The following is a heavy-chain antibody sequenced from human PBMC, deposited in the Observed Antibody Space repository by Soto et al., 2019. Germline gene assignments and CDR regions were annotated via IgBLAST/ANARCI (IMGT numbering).Heavy chain of an antibody. D-gene: IGHD3-10*01. J-gene: IGHJ5*02. Sequence: SETLSLTCTVSGGSISSGCYYWSWFRQHPGKGLEWIGYIYYGWSTYYNPSLKSRVTISVDTYKNQFSLNLSSVTAADTAVYYCARAPGSGWYWFDPWGQGTLVNVSS. V-gene: IGHV4-31*03. CDR3: ARAPGSGWYWFDP. CDR1: GGSISSGCYY. CDR2: IYYGWST.